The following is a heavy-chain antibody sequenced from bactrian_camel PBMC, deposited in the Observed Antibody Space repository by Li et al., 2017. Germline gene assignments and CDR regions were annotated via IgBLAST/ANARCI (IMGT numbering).Heavy chain of an antibody. CDR3: AKGREHSPEDDWYQAYDY. D-gene: IGHD6*01. CDR2: ISSGGGVT. J-gene: IGHJ4*01. Sequence: DVQLVESGGGLVQPGGSLRLSCAASGFTFSNYDMSWVRQAPGKGLEWVSVISSGGGVTYFADSVQGRFTISRDDAKNTVFLQLNSLKTDDTALYYCAKGREHSPEDDWYQAYDYWAQGTQVTVS. CDR1: GFTFSNYD. V-gene: IGHV3S40*01.